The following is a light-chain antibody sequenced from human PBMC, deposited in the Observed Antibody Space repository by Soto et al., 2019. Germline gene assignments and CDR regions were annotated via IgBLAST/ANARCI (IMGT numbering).Light chain of an antibody. V-gene: IGLV2-14*01. CDR1: SSDVGGYNY. Sequence: QSVLTQPASVSGSPGQSIPISCTGTSSDVGGYNYVSWYQQHPGKAPKLMIYDVSNRPSGVSNRFSGSKSGNTASLTISGLQAEDEADYYCSSYTSSSTPVVFGGWTKLTVL. J-gene: IGLJ2*01. CDR3: SSYTSSSTPVV. CDR2: DVS.